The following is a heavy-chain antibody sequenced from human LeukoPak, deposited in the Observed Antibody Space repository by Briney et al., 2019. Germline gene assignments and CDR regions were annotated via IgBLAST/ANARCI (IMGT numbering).Heavy chain of an antibody. V-gene: IGHV1-2*02. D-gene: IGHD1-26*01. CDR1: GYTFTGYY. CDR2: IIPNSGGT. Sequence: ASVKDSCKASGYTFTGYYMHWVRQAPGQGLEWMGWIIPNSGGTNYAQKFQGRVTMTRDTSISAAYMELRRLTSDDTALYCCARVPHYDSGSYLGFDYWGQGTLVTVSS. CDR3: ARVPHYDSGSYLGFDY. J-gene: IGHJ4*02.